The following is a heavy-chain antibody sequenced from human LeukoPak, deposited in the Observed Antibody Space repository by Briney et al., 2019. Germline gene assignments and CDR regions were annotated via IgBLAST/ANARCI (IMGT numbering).Heavy chain of an antibody. CDR3: ARVPGRWLHSYFDY. CDR1: GGSISSSSYY. Sequence: SETLSLTCTVSGGSISSSSYYWGWIRQPPGKGLEWIGSIYYSGSTYYNPSLKSRVTISVDTSKNQFSLKLSPVTAADTAVYYCARVPGRWLHSYFDYWGQGTLVTVSS. D-gene: IGHD5-24*01. J-gene: IGHJ4*02. CDR2: IYYSGST. V-gene: IGHV4-39*07.